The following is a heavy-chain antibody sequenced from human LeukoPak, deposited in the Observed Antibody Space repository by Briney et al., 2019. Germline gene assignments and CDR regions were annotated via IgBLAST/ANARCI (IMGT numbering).Heavy chain of an antibody. V-gene: IGHV1-18*04. CDR1: GYTFTTSG. J-gene: IGHJ5*02. CDR3: ARGGSGSYLYSTFDP. Sequence: ASVEVSCKASGYTFTTSGINWVRQAPGQGLEWMGWISGSNDNTNYAQNFQGRVTMTTDTSTSTAYMELRGLRSDDTAVYYCARGGSGSYLYSTFDPWGQGTLVTVSS. D-gene: IGHD3-10*01. CDR2: ISGSNDNT.